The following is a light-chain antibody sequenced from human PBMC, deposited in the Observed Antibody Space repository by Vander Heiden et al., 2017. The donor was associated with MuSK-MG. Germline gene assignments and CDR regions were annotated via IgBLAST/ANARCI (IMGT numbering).Light chain of an antibody. CDR2: AAS. Sequence: DIQMTQSPSSLSASVGDRVTITCRASQSISTYLNWYRQKPGRAPKLLLFAASSLQSGVPSRFNGSGSGTDFTLSIDRLQPEDFATYFCQQRVNTPWTFGQGTTVEIK. J-gene: IGKJ1*01. CDR3: QQRVNTPWT. V-gene: IGKV1-39*01. CDR1: QSISTY.